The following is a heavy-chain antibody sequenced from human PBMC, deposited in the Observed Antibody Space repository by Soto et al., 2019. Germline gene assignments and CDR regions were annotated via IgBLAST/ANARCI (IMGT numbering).Heavy chain of an antibody. CDR1: GASISSLN. V-gene: IGHV4-4*07. CDR3: ARDRGEYTSSWFWYFSH. Sequence: QLQESGPGLVKPSETLSLTCSVSGASISSLNWNWVRQPAGKGPEWVGRLNIAGTINYNPSLKSRIPMSMDTSKNQISLHLRSVTAADTAIYYCARDRGEYTSSWFWYFSHWGHGTLVTVSS. J-gene: IGHJ2*01. CDR2: LNIAGTI. D-gene: IGHD6-13*01.